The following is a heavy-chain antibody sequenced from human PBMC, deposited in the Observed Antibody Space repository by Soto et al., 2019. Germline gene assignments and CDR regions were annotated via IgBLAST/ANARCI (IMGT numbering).Heavy chain of an antibody. V-gene: IGHV3-30*18. J-gene: IGHJ4*02. CDR2: ISYDGSNK. Sequence: ESGGGVVQPGRSLRLSCAASGFTFSIYGMHWVSQAPGKGLEWVAVISYDGSNKYYADSVKGRFTISRDNSKNTLYLQMNSLRAEDTAVYYCAKGPQIALAGLFDYWGQGTLVTVSS. D-gene: IGHD6-19*01. CDR1: GFTFSIYG. CDR3: AKGPQIALAGLFDY.